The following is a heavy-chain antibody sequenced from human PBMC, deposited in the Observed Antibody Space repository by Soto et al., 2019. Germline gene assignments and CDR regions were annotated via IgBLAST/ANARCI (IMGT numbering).Heavy chain of an antibody. CDR3: ARGISRWDVIVVVVDAPPRRKWFDE. D-gene: IGHD2-15*01. CDR2: INHSGST. V-gene: IGHV4-34*01. J-gene: IGHJ5*02. Sequence: PSETLSLTCAVYGGSFSGYYWSWIRQPPGKGLEWIGEINHSGSTNYNPSLKSRVTISVDTSKNQFSLKLSSVTAADTAVYYCARGISRWDVIVVVVDAPPRRKWFDERGEAMLVRVCS. CDR1: GGSFSGYY.